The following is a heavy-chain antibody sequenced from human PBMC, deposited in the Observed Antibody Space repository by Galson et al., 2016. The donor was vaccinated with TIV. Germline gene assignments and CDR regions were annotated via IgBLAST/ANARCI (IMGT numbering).Heavy chain of an antibody. D-gene: IGHD3-16*01. CDR3: ARVVTGGYVDV. J-gene: IGHJ6*04. V-gene: IGHV1-2*02. CDR2: INPKSGST. Sequence: SVKVSCKAPGVTFSGYYIYWVRQAPGQGLEWMGWINPKSGSTKYAQRFQGRVTMTRDTSISTAYMEVSGLRPDDTAVFYCARVVTGGYVDVWGNGTTVTVSS. CDR1: GVTFSGYY.